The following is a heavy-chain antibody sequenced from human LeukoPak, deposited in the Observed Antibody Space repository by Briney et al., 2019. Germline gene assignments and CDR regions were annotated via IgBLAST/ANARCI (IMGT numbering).Heavy chain of an antibody. D-gene: IGHD4-11*01. CDR1: GFTFSTYS. CDR2: ISSSSSYI. V-gene: IGHV3-21*01. J-gene: IGHJ4*02. CDR3: ARTEVNSPFDY. Sequence: GGSLRLSYAASGFTFSTYSMNWVRQAPGKGLEWVSSISSSSSYIYYADSVKGRFTISRDNAKNSLYLQMNSLRAEDTAVYYCARTEVNSPFDYWGQGTLVTVSS.